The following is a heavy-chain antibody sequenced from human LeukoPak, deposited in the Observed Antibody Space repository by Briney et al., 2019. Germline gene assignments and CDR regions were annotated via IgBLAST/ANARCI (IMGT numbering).Heavy chain of an antibody. CDR2: IYYTGST. Sequence: PSETLSLTCTVSGGSISSYYWSWIRQPPGKGLERIGYIYYTGSTNYNPSLKSRVTISVDTSKNQLSLKLSSVTAADTAVYYCARGALISYSYGPFDYWGQGTLVTVSS. CDR1: GGSISSYY. D-gene: IGHD5-18*01. CDR3: ARGALISYSYGPFDY. V-gene: IGHV4-59*01. J-gene: IGHJ4*02.